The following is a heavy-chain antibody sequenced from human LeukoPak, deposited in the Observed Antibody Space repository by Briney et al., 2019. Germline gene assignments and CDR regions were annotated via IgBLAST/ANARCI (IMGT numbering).Heavy chain of an antibody. D-gene: IGHD3-10*01. CDR1: GGSFSGYY. J-gene: IGHJ4*02. CDR3: ARVGSDGSGSYYFDY. V-gene: IGHV4-34*01. CDR2: INHSGST. Sequence: PSETLSLTCAVYGGSFSGYYWSWIRQPPGKGLEWIGEINHSGSTNYNPSLKSRVTISVDTSKNQFSLKLSSVTAADTAVYYCARVGSDGSGSYYFDYWGQGTLVTVSS.